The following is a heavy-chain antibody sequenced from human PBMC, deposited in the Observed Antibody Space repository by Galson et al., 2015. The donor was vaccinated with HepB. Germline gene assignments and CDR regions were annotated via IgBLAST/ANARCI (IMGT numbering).Heavy chain of an antibody. V-gene: IGHV3-30*14. CDR2: ISYDGTNE. D-gene: IGHD3-16*01. CDR1: GLTFNTYA. CDR3: ARGFDYGLTYVDY. J-gene: IGHJ4*02. Sequence: SLRLSCAASGLTFNTYAMHWVRQAPGKGLEWVAVISYDGTNEYYADSVKGRFTISRDNSKSTLYLQMNGLRAEDTAIYYCARGFDYGLTYVDYWGQGTLVTVSS.